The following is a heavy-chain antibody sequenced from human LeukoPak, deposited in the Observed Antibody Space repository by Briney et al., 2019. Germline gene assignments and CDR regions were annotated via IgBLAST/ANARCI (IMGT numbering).Heavy chain of an antibody. Sequence: GRSLRLSCAASGFTFSSYAMHWVRQAPGKGLEWVAVISYDGSNKYYADSVKGRFTISRDNSKNTLYLQMNSLRAEDTAVYYCARLDIYGSEPIDYWGQGTLVTVS. CDR1: GFTFSSYA. CDR3: ARLDIYGSEPIDY. CDR2: ISYDGSNK. J-gene: IGHJ4*02. V-gene: IGHV3-30-3*01. D-gene: IGHD3-10*01.